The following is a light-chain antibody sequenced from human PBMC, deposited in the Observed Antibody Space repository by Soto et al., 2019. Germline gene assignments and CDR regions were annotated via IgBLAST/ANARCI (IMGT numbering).Light chain of an antibody. Sequence: DIQMTQSPSSLSASVGDRATISCRASQGISDALGWYQQKPGQAPKRLIYSASSMASGVPARFSGSGSGTEFTLTISSLQPEDFATYYCLQYNSYPQTFGQGTKVEIK. CDR3: LQYNSYPQT. CDR1: QGISDA. V-gene: IGKV1-17*01. J-gene: IGKJ1*01. CDR2: SAS.